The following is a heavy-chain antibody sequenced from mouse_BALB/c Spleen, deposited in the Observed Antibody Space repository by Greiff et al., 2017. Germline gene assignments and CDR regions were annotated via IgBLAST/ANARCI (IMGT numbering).Heavy chain of an antibody. Sequence: DLVKPGASVKLSCKASGYTFTSYWINWLIQRPGQGLEWIGRIAPGSGSTYYNEMFKGKATLTVDTSSSTAYIQLSSLSSEDSAVYFCARSLWLLYYFDYWGQGTTLTVSS. CDR1: GYTFTSYW. V-gene: IGHV1S41*01. CDR3: ARSLWLLYYFDY. CDR2: IAPGSGST. D-gene: IGHD2-2*01. J-gene: IGHJ2*01.